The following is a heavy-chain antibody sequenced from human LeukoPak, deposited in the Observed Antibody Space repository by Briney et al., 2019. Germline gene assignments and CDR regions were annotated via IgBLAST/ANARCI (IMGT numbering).Heavy chain of an antibody. V-gene: IGHV4-59*01. J-gene: IGHJ4*02. CDR1: GGSMDSYY. Sequence: SEILSLTCTVSGGSMDSYYWSWIRQSPGRGLEWIGCTYYSGSTYYAPSLKSRVTISVDTSKNQFSLKMTSVTAADTAVYYCARSSSYSSGWPSDNWGQGTLVTVSS. D-gene: IGHD6-19*01. CDR3: ARSSSYSSGWPSDN. CDR2: TYYSGST.